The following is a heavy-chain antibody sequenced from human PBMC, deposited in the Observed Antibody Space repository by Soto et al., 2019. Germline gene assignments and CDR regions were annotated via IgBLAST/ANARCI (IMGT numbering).Heavy chain of an antibody. Sequence: SETLSLTCAVYGGSFSGYYWSWIRQPPGKGLEWIGEINHSGSTNYNPSLKSRVTISVDTSKNQFSLKLSSVTAADAAVYYCARGRMYYYPYWGQGTLVTVSS. J-gene: IGHJ4*02. CDR3: ARGRMYYYPY. CDR1: GGSFSGYY. V-gene: IGHV4-34*01. CDR2: INHSGST. D-gene: IGHD3-10*01.